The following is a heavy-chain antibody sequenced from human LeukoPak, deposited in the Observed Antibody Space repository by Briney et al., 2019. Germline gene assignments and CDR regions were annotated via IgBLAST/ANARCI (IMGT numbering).Heavy chain of an antibody. CDR1: GFTFDDYA. Sequence: GGSLRLSCAISGFTFDDYAMHWVRQAPGKGLEWVSGISWNSGSIGYADSVKGRFTISRDNAKNSLYLQMNSLRAEDTALYYCARAVAGDFDYWGQGTLVTVSS. J-gene: IGHJ4*02. CDR3: ARAVAGDFDY. CDR2: ISWNSGSI. V-gene: IGHV3-9*01. D-gene: IGHD6-19*01.